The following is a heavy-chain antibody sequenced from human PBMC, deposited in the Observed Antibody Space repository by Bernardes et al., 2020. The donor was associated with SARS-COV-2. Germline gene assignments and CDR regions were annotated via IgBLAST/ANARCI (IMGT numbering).Heavy chain of an antibody. Sequence: GGSLRLSCAASGFTFSSYAMHWVRQAPGKGLEWLSTIDGPTTNTHYADFVRGRFTISRDNSRNTLFLHMSSLRAEDTAIYYCATWLFSHFDYWGRGTPVTVSS. CDR1: GFTFSSYA. CDR2: IDGPTTNT. D-gene: IGHD3-22*01. J-gene: IGHJ4*02. CDR3: ATWLFSHFDY. V-gene: IGHV3-23*05.